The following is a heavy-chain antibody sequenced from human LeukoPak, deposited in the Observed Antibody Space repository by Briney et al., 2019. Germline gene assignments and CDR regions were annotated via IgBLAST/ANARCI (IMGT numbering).Heavy chain of an antibody. CDR2: IKADGSGT. D-gene: IGHD3-3*01. J-gene: IGHJ6*02. CDR1: AFNIGPFA. CDR3: AKWAFYHNFYV. V-gene: IGHV3-43*02. Sequence: AGYLRRSCAASAFNIGPFAMYWVRQGPGSGLEWVSVIKADGSGTFYSDSVRGRFTTSRDNSKNSLYLQMRSLTRDDSALYYCAKWAFYHNFYVWGQRTTVAVSS.